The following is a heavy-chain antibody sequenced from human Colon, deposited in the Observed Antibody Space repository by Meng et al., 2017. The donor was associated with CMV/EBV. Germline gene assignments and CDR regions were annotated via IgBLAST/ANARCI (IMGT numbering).Heavy chain of an antibody. D-gene: IGHD2-15*01. CDR2: VNPNNGGA. CDR1: GSLFPAYY. V-gene: IGHV1-2*02. CDR3: ARVDCSGGRCFYFDS. J-gene: IGHJ4*02. Sequence: SGSLFPAYYIHWVRQAPGQGLEWMGWVNPNNGGANYAQRFQGRVTLTRDTSISTVYMELSRLRSDDAAVYYCARVDCSGGRCFYFDSWGQGTLVTVSS.